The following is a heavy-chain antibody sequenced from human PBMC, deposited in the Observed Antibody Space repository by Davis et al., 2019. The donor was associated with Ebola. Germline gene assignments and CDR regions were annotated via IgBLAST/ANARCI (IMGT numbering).Heavy chain of an antibody. CDR3: ARHMGSSGWVLPNWFDP. CDR2: IYYSGST. J-gene: IGHJ5*02. D-gene: IGHD6-19*01. Sequence: SETLSLTCTVSGYSIISGYYWGWIRQPPGKGLEWIGSIYYSGSTYYNPSLKSRVTISVDTSKNQFSLKLSSVSAADTAVYYCARHMGSSGWVLPNWFDPWGQGTLVTVSS. V-gene: IGHV4-38-2*02. CDR1: GYSIISGYY.